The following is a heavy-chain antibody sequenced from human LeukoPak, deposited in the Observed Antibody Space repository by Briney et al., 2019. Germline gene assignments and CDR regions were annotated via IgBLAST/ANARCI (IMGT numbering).Heavy chain of an antibody. CDR2: IYWNDDK. D-gene: IGHD3-22*01. CDR1: GGSISSYYWT. CDR3: AHSGNSSGYDSAFDI. J-gene: IGHJ3*02. Sequence: TLSLTCTVSGGSISSYYWTWIRQPPGKALEWLALIYWNDDKRYSPSLKSRLTITKDTSKNQVVLTMTNMDPVDTATYYCAHSGNSSGYDSAFDIWGQGTRVTVSS. V-gene: IGHV2-5*01.